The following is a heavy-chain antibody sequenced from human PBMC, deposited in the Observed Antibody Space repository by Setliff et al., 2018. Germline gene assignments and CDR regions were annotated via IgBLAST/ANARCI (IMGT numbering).Heavy chain of an antibody. Sequence: SETLSLTCNVSGDFISSGGYTWNWIRQHPEMGLEWIGYIFYDGNTFYNPSLQSRVTISVDTSKNQFSLKLTSLNAADSAVYYCARASHSYGSPNWFDPWGPGTLVTVSS. V-gene: IGHV4-31*03. D-gene: IGHD3-22*01. CDR2: IFYDGNT. CDR3: ARASHSYGSPNWFDP. J-gene: IGHJ5*02. CDR1: GDFISSGGYT.